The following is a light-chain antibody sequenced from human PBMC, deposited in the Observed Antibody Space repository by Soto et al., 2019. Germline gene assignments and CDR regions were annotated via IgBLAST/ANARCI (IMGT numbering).Light chain of an antibody. J-gene: IGKJ5*01. CDR2: GAS. V-gene: IGKV3-15*01. Sequence: EIVMTQSPATLSVSPGERATLSCRASQSVRSDLAWYQQNHGQDPRLLIYGASSRAPGIPARFSGSGCGTEFTLTISSLQSEDFVVFYCQQYNNWPQITFGQGTRLEIK. CDR1: QSVRSD. CDR3: QQYNNWPQIT.